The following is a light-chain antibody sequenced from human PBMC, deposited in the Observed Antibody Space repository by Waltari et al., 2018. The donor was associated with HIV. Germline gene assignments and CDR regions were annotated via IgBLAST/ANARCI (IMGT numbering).Light chain of an antibody. Sequence: DLQMTQSLSTLSASMGDSVSITCRASQSISNWLAWYQQKPGQAPKLLIYRASTLESGVPSRFSGSGSGTEFTLTINNLQPDDFATYYCQQYSAFPWTFGQGAKVEIK. CDR2: RAS. V-gene: IGKV1-5*03. J-gene: IGKJ1*01. CDR1: QSISNW. CDR3: QQYSAFPWT.